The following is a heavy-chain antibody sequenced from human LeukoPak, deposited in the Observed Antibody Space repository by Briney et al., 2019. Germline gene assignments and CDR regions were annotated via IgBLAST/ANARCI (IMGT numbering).Heavy chain of an antibody. CDR2: INTSTGNP. J-gene: IGHJ4*02. CDR1: GCTFTSYA. V-gene: IGHV7-4-1*02. CDR3: ASKTGDSSGPMVDY. Sequence: GASVKVSCKASGCTFTSYAMNWVRQAPGQGLEWMGWINTSTGNPTYTQGFTGRFVFSLDTSVSTAYLQISSLKAEDTAVYYCASKTGDSSGPMVDYWGQGTLVTVSS. D-gene: IGHD3-22*01.